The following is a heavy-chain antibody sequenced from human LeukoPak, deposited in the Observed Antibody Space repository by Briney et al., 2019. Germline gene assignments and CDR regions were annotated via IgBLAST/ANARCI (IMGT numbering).Heavy chain of an antibody. CDR1: GGSISSYY. J-gene: IGHJ6*02. CDR3: ARNSTYYDILTGYYRYYGMGV. Sequence: SETLSLTCTVSGGSISSYYWSWIRQPPGKGLEWIGYIYYSGSTNYNPSLKSRVTISVDTSKNQFSLKLSSVTAADTAVYYCARNSTYYDILTGYYRYYGMGVWGQGTTVTVSS. D-gene: IGHD3-9*01. CDR2: IYYSGST. V-gene: IGHV4-59*08.